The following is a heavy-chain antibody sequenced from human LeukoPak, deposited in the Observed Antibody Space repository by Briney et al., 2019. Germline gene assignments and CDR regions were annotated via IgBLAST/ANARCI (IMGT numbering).Heavy chain of an antibody. CDR2: IYYSGST. CDR3: ARRYCTGGNCYFLGPIFR. V-gene: IGHV4-39*01. J-gene: IGHJ4*02. CDR1: GRSISSSSYG. D-gene: IGHD2-15*01. Sequence: SATLSLTCTVSGRSISSSSYGWGWIRQPPGKGLERIGSIYYSGSTYYNPSLTSRLTISVDTSKNQFSLNLSSVTAADTAVYYCARRYCTGGNCYFLGPIFRGGQGTLVTVSS.